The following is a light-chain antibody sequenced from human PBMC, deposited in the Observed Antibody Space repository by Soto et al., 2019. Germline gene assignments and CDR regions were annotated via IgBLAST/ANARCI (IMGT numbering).Light chain of an antibody. CDR3: QQSYSAPLLT. CDR2: AAS. J-gene: IGKJ4*01. CDR1: QSISNW. Sequence: DIQLTQYHRTRFASVGNRVPVSCLASQSISNWLAWYQHTPGKAPKLLIYAASSLQSGVPSRFSGSGSGTDFTLTISSLQPEDFATYYCQQSYSAPLLTFGGGTKVDI. V-gene: IGKV1-39*01.